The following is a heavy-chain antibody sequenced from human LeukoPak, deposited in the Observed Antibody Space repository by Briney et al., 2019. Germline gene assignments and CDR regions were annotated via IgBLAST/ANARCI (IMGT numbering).Heavy chain of an antibody. J-gene: IGHJ4*02. CDR2: IYSGGST. Sequence: PGGSLRLSCAASRFTVSSNYMSWVRQAPGKGLDWVSVIYSGGSTYYADSVKGRFTISRDNSKNTLYLQMNSLRAEDTAVYYCAREVVPDRSAGEYFDYWGQGTLVTVSS. CDR1: RFTVSSNY. D-gene: IGHD2-2*01. CDR3: AREVVPDRSAGEYFDY. V-gene: IGHV3-53*01.